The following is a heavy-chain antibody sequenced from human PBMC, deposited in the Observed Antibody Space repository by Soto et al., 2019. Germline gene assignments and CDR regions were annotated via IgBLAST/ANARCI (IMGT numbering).Heavy chain of an antibody. D-gene: IGHD1-7*01. Sequence: ASVKVSCKASGYTFTSYGISWVRQAPGQGLEWMGWISAYNGNTNYAQKLQGRVTMTTDTSTSTAYMELSILRAEDTAVYYCARDGIGGTTFRGYHDYWGQGTLVTVSS. CDR2: ISAYNGNT. J-gene: IGHJ4*02. CDR1: GYTFTSYG. V-gene: IGHV1-18*01. CDR3: ARDGIGGTTFRGYHDY.